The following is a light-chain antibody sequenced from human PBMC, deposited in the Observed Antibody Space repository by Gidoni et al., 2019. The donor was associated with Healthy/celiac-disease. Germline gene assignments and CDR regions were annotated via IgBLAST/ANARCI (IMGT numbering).Light chain of an antibody. CDR2: GAS. CDR1: QSVSSN. Sequence: EIVMTQSPATLSVSPGERATLSCRASQSVSSNLAWYQQKPAQAPRPLIYGASTRATGIPARFSGSGSGTEFTLTISSMQSEDVAVYYCQQYNNWPPLTFGGGTKVEIK. V-gene: IGKV3-15*01. CDR3: QQYNNWPPLT. J-gene: IGKJ4*01.